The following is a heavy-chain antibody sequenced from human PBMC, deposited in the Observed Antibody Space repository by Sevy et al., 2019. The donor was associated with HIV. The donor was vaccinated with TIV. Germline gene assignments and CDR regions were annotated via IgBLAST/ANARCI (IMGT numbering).Heavy chain of an antibody. J-gene: IGHJ6*02. CDR1: GFTFSSYW. Sequence: GGSLRLSCAASGFTFSSYWMSWVRQAPGKGLEWVANIKQDGSEKYYVDSVKGPFTISRDNAKNSLYLQMNSLRAEDTAVYYCARGRIQLWADYYGMDVWGQGTTVTVSS. V-gene: IGHV3-7*01. CDR3: ARGRIQLWADYYGMDV. CDR2: IKQDGSEK. D-gene: IGHD5-18*01.